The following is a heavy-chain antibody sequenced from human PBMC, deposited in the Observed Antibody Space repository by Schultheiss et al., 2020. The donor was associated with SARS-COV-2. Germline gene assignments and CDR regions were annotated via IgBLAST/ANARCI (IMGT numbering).Heavy chain of an antibody. CDR1: GFTFDDYA. CDR2: IKSKTDGGTT. V-gene: IGHV3-9*01. D-gene: IGHD2-15*01. J-gene: IGHJ6*02. CDR3: AKDILKRQGYYYGMDV. Sequence: GGSLRLSCAASGFTFDDYAMHWVRQAPGKGLEWVGRIKSKTDGGTTDYAAPVKGRFTISRDNAKNSLYLQMNSLRAEDTALYYCAKDILKRQGYYYGMDVWGQGTTVTVSS.